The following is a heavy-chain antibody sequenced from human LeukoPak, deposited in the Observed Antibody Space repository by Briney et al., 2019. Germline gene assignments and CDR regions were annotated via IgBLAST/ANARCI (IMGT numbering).Heavy chain of an antibody. CDR1: GYTFTSYG. J-gene: IGHJ4*02. CDR2: ISAYNGNT. CDR3: ARDKYDFWSGYYLLPFDY. V-gene: IGHV1-18*01. Sequence: ASVKVSFKASGYTFTSYGISWVRQAPGQGLEWMGWISAYNGNTNYAQKLQGRVTMPTDTSTSTAYMELRSLRSDDTAVYYCARDKYDFWSGYYLLPFDYWGQGTLVTVSS. D-gene: IGHD3-3*01.